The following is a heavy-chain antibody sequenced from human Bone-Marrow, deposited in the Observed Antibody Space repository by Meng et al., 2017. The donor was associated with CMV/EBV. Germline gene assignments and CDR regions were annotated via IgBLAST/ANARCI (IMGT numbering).Heavy chain of an antibody. V-gene: IGHV3-48*03. CDR3: ARDLQKGRPAAAVDY. CDR1: GFIFSGYE. Sequence: GESLKISCAASGFIFSGYEMNWVRQAPGKGLEWVSYISTSGSTKYYADPVKGRFTISRDNAKSSLFLQMNSLRDEDTAVYYCARDLQKGRPAAAVDYWGQGTLVTVSS. D-gene: IGHD6-13*01. J-gene: IGHJ4*02. CDR2: ISTSGSTK.